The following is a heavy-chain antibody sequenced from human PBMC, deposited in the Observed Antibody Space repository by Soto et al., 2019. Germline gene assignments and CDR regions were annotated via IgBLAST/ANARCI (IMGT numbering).Heavy chain of an antibody. V-gene: IGHV1-69*13. CDR1: GVTFNNYP. CDR3: ARGRGYSGDDHYYYFDMDV. D-gene: IGHD5-12*01. CDR2: SIPIFGTA. J-gene: IGHJ6*02. Sequence: SVKVSCKASGVTFNNYPITWVRQAPGEGLEWMGGSIPIFGTANYAQKFQGRVTISVGESTSTAYMELSSLRSEDTAVYYCARGRGYSGDDHYYYFDMDVWGQGTTVTVSS.